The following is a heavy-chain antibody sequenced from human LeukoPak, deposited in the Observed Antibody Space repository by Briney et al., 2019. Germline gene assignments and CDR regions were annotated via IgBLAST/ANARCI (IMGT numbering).Heavy chain of an antibody. J-gene: IGHJ5*02. CDR2: IYHSGST. CDR1: GVSISNYY. CDR3: ARGGSTSYREFLYNWFDP. Sequence: SETLSLTCTVSGVSISNYYWNWIRQPPGKGLEWIGYIYHSGSTNYNPSLKSRVTISVDTSKNQFSLKLSSVTAADTAVYYCARGGSTSYREFLYNWFDPWGREPWSPSPQ. V-gene: IGHV4-59*01. D-gene: IGHD3-10*01.